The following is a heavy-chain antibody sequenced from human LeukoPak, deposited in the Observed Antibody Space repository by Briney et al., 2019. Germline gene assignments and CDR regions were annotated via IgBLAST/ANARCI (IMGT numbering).Heavy chain of an antibody. CDR3: ARVCSSTSCYLD. V-gene: IGHV3-48*01. J-gene: IGHJ4*02. Sequence: GGSLRLSCAASGFAFSRFSMNWVRQAPGKGLEWVSYISDSGDSIYYADSVKGRFTISRDNAENSLYLQMNSLRAEDTAVYYCARVCSSTSCYLDWGQGTLVTVSS. D-gene: IGHD2-2*01. CDR2: ISDSGDSI. CDR1: GFAFSRFS.